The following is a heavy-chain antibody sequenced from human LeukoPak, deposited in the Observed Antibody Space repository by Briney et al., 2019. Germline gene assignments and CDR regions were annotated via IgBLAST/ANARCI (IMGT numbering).Heavy chain of an antibody. D-gene: IGHD6-19*01. Sequence: GGSLRLSCAASGFTFDDYGMSWVRQAPGKGLEWVSGINWNGGSTGYADSVKGRFTISRDNAKNSLYLQMNSLRAEDTALYYCARDLGYSSGWYARRGFAYWGQGTLVTVSS. CDR3: ARDLGYSSGWYARRGFAY. V-gene: IGHV3-20*04. J-gene: IGHJ4*02. CDR2: INWNGGST. CDR1: GFTFDDYG.